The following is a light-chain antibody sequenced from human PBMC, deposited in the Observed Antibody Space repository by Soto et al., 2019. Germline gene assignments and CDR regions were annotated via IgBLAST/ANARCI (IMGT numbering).Light chain of an antibody. Sequence: QSALTQPASVSGSPGQSITISCTGTSSDVGSYDLVSWYQQHPGKAPKLMIHEVTKRPSGVPDRFSGSKSGNTASLTVSGLQAEDEADYYCSSFAGSNIWVFGGGTKLTVL. CDR2: EVT. CDR3: SSFAGSNIWV. J-gene: IGLJ3*02. CDR1: SSDVGSYDL. V-gene: IGLV2-14*02.